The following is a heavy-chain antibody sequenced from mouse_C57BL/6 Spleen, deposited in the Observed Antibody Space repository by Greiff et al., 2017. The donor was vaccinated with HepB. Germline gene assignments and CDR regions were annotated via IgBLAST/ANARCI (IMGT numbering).Heavy chain of an antibody. J-gene: IGHJ4*01. CDR2: ISDGGSYT. CDR3: ARDKIGHYYAMDY. V-gene: IGHV5-4*01. CDR1: GFTFSSYA. Sequence: EVQLVESGGGLVKPGGSLKLSCAASGFTFSSYAMSWVRQTPEKRLEWVATISDGGSYTYYPDNVKGRFTISRDNAKNNLYLQMSHLKSEDTAMYYCARDKIGHYYAMDYWGQGTSVTVSS.